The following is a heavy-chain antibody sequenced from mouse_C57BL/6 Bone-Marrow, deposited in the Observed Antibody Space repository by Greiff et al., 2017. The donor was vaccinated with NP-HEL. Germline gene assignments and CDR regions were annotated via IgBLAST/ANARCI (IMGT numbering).Heavy chain of an antibody. J-gene: IGHJ2*01. CDR1: GYTFTSYW. V-gene: IGHV1-5*01. CDR3: TRGPITTVVEDD. D-gene: IGHD1-1*01. Sequence: VQLQQSGTVLARPGASVKMSCKTSGYTFTSYWMHWVKQRPGQGLEWIGAIYPGNSDTSYNQKFKGKAKLTAVTSASTAYMELSSLTNEDSAVYYCTRGPITTVVEDDWGQGTTLTVSS. CDR2: IYPGNSDT.